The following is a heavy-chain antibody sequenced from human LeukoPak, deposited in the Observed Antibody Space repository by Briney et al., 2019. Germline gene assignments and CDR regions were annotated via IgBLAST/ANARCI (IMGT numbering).Heavy chain of an antibody. D-gene: IGHD3-3*01. V-gene: IGHV4-59*08. J-gene: IGHJ3*02. CDR3: ARHAYYDFWSGYFDAFDI. CDR2: IYYSGST. CDR1: GGSISSYY. Sequence: SETLSLTGTVSGGSISSYYWSWIRQPPGKGLEWIGYIYYSGSTNYNPSLKSRVTISVDTSKNQFSLKLSSVTAADTAVYYCARHAYYDFWSGYFDAFDIWGQGTMVTVSS.